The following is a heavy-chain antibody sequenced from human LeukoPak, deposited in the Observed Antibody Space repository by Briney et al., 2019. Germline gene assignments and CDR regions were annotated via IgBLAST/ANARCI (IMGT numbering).Heavy chain of an antibody. J-gene: IGHJ5*02. CDR2: INHSGST. Sequence: PSETLSLTCAVYGGSFSGYYWSWIRQPPGKGLEWIGEINHSGSTNYNPSLKSRVTISVDTSKNQFSLKLSSVTAADTAVYFCASGSSGYDPWGQGTLVTVSS. CDR1: GGSFSGYY. D-gene: IGHD5-12*01. V-gene: IGHV4-34*01. CDR3: ASGSSGYDP.